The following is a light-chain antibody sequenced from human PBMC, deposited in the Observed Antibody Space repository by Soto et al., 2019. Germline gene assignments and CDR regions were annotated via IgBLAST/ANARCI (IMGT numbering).Light chain of an antibody. CDR2: EVS. CDR1: SSDVGGFNY. CDR3: TSYTSSGAPYV. J-gene: IGLJ1*01. Sequence: QSALTQPASVSGSPGQSITISCTGTSSDVGGFNYVSWYQQHPGKAPKLLIYEVSNRPSGVSNRFSASKSGNTASLTISGLQADDESDYYCTSYTSSGAPYVFGTGTKLTVL. V-gene: IGLV2-14*01.